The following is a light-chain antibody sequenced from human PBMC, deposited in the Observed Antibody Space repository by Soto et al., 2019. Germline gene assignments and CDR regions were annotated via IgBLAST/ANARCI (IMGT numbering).Light chain of an antibody. CDR3: QQHLGRHT. V-gene: IGKV3-11*01. Sequence: DIVLTQSPVTLSLSPGERATLSCRASQSVSGYLVWYRQKPGQAPRLLIYDASTRAAGIPARFIGSGSGTDFTLTISSLEPEDSAVYYCQQHLGRHTFGQGTKVDIK. J-gene: IGKJ1*01. CDR2: DAS. CDR1: QSVSGY.